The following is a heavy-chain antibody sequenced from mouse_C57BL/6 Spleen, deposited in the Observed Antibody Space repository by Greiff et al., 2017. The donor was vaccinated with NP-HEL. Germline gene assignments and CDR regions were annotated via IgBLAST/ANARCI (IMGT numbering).Heavy chain of an antibody. Sequence: QVHVKQSGAELVKPGASVKISCKASGYAFSSYWMNWVKQRPGKGLEWIGQIYPGDGATNYNGKFKGKATLTADKSSSTAYMQLSSLTSEDSAVDFCASSGVYCFDYWGQGTTLTVSS. CDR3: ASSGVYCFDY. CDR1: GYAFSSYW. V-gene: IGHV1-80*01. J-gene: IGHJ2*01. D-gene: IGHD6-1*01. CDR2: IYPGDGAT.